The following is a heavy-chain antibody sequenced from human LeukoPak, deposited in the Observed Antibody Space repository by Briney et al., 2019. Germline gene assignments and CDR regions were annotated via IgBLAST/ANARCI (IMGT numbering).Heavy chain of an antibody. CDR3: ARHRDCSSTSCYTPNDAFDI. CDR2: IYPGDSDT. D-gene: IGHD2-2*02. Sequence: HGESLKISCKGSGYSFTSYWIGWVRQMPGKGLEWMGIIYPGDSDTRYSPSFQGQVTISADKSISTAYLQWSSLKASDTAMYYCARHRDCSSTSCYTPNDAFDIRGQGTMVTVSS. V-gene: IGHV5-51*01. J-gene: IGHJ3*02. CDR1: GYSFTSYW.